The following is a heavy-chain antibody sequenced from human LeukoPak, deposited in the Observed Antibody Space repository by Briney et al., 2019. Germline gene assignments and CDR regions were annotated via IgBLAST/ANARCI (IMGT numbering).Heavy chain of an antibody. J-gene: IGHJ4*02. Sequence: ASVKVSCKASGYTFTSYGISWVRQAPGQGLEWMGRISAYNGNTNYAQKLQGRVTMTTDTSTSTAYMELRSLRSDDTAVYYCARDATDTAMVPAGYWGQGTLVTVSS. CDR3: ARDATDTAMVPAGY. V-gene: IGHV1-18*01. CDR1: GYTFTSYG. CDR2: ISAYNGNT. D-gene: IGHD5-18*01.